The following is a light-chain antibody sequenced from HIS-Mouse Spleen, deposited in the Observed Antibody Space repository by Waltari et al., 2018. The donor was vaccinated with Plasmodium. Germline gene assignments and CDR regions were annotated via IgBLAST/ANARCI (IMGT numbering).Light chain of an antibody. V-gene: IGKV3-15*01. J-gene: IGKJ1*01. CDR2: GAS. Sequence: ELVMTQSHATLSVSPGKRATFPCRASQSVSSNLAGYQQKHGQAPSLLIYGASTRATVIPARFSGTEAGAEFTFTISSLQCEDFAVDFGQQYNNWPAWTFDQGTKVEMK. CDR1: QSVSSN. CDR3: QQYNNWPAWT.